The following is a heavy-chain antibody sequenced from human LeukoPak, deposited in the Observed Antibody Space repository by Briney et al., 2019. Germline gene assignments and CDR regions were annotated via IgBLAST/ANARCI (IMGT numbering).Heavy chain of an antibody. CDR3: ARGRGARSSRWYNWFDP. CDR2: IYYSGST. D-gene: IGHD6-13*01. J-gene: IGHJ5*02. CDR1: GGSISSSSYY. Sequence: SETLSLTCTVSGGSISSSSYYWGWIRQPPGKGLEWIGSIYYSGSTYYNPSLKSRVTISVDTSKNQFSLKLSSVTAADTAVYYCARGRGARSSRWYNWFDPWGQGTLVTVSS. V-gene: IGHV4-39*01.